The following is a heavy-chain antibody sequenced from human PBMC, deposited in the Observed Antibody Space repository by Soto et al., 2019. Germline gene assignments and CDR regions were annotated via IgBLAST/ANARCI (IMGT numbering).Heavy chain of an antibody. CDR3: AKGLGNAKEV. V-gene: IGHV3-23*01. CDR1: GFNFGSYG. Sequence: EVQLLESGGGLVQPGGSLRLSCSASGFNFGSYGMSWVRQAPGKGLEWVSGLTASGLNTYYTDSVKGRFNISRDNSRNTVYLQMSGLRVEDTAVFHCAKGLGNAKEVWGKGTTVTV. D-gene: IGHD2-8*01. J-gene: IGHJ6*03. CDR2: LTASGLNT.